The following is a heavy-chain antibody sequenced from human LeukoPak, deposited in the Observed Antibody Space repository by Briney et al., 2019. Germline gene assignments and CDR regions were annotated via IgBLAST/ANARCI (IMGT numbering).Heavy chain of an antibody. V-gene: IGHV3-33*01. CDR3: ARDLDGAAAGLFDY. CDR1: GFTFSTYG. J-gene: IGHJ4*02. CDR2: IWYDGSNK. Sequence: GGSLRLSCAASGFTFSTYGMHWVRQAPGKGLEWVAVIWYDGSNKYYADSVKGRFTISRDNSKNTLYLQMNSLRAEDTAVYYCARDLDGAAAGLFDYWGQGTRVAVSS. D-gene: IGHD6-13*01.